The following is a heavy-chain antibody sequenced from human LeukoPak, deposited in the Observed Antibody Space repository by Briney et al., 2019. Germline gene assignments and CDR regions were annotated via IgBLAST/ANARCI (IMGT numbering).Heavy chain of an antibody. CDR3: TNIYSYGSS. D-gene: IGHD5-18*01. Sequence: GGSLRLSCAASGFTFSGPAMHWVRQASGKGLEWVGRIRSKANSYATAYAASVKGRFTISRDDSKNTAYLQMNSLKTEDTAVYYCTNIYSYGSSGGQGTLVTVSS. CDR1: GFTFSGPA. CDR2: IRSKANSYAT. V-gene: IGHV3-73*01. J-gene: IGHJ4*02.